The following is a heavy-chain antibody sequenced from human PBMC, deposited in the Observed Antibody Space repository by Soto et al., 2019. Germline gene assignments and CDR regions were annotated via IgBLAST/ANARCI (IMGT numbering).Heavy chain of an antibody. J-gene: IGHJ4*02. Sequence: PGGSLRLSCAASGFTFSSYGMHWVRQAPGKGLEWVAVISYDGSNKYYADSVKGRFTISRDNSKNTLYLQMNSLRAEDTAVYYCAKEEWLPSPHFDYWGQGTLVTVSS. CDR1: GFTFSSYG. V-gene: IGHV3-30*18. CDR3: AKEEWLPSPHFDY. CDR2: ISYDGSNK. D-gene: IGHD3-3*01.